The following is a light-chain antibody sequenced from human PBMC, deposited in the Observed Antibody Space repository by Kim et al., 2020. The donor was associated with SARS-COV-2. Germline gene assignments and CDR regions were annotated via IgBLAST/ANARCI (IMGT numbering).Light chain of an antibody. CDR2: GAS. Sequence: GSEGDRVTIPCGASKDIRNDLGWYQQNPGGAPKRLIYGASSLQSGVPPRFSGSGSGTEFTLTISSLQTEDFATYFCLQNNTYPITFGQGTRLEIK. CDR3: LQNNTYPIT. CDR1: KDIRND. J-gene: IGKJ5*01. V-gene: IGKV1-17*01.